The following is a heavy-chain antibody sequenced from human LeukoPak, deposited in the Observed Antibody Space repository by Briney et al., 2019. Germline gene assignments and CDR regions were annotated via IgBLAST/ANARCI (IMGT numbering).Heavy chain of an antibody. CDR3: ARGYSYANWFDP. CDR2: ISNNGGYI. CDR1: GFTFSSSA. J-gene: IGHJ5*02. D-gene: IGHD5-18*01. Sequence: PGGSLRLSCAASGFTFSSSAMSWVRQAPGKGLEWVSAISNNGGYIYYADSVQGRFTISRDNSKSTLYLQMNSLRAEDTAVYYCARGYSYANWFDPWGQGTLVTVSS. V-gene: IGHV3-23*01.